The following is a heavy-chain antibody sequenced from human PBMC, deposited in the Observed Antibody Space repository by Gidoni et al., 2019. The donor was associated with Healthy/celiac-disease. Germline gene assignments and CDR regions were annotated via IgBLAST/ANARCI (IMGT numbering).Heavy chain of an antibody. CDR1: GYTFTGYY. Sequence: QVQLVQAGAEVKKPGASVKASCKASGYTFTGYYMHWVRQAPGQGLEWMGWINPNSGGTNYAKKFQGWVTMTRDTSISTAYMELSRLRSDDTAVYYCARDIIVPAADYYGMDVWGQGTTVTVSS. D-gene: IGHD2-2*01. V-gene: IGHV1-2*04. CDR3: ARDIIVPAADYYGMDV. CDR2: INPNSGGT. J-gene: IGHJ6*02.